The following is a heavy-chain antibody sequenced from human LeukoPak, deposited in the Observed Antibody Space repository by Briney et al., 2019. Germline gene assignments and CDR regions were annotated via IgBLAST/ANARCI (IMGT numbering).Heavy chain of an antibody. CDR1: GGSISSSSYY. V-gene: IGHV4-61*05. D-gene: IGHD3-22*01. J-gene: IGHJ2*01. CDR3: ASGLSSGYTYWYFDL. Sequence: PSETLSLTCTVSGGSISSSSYYWGWIRQPPGKGLEWIGYIYYSGSTNYNPSLKSRVTISVDTSKNQFSLKLSSVTAADTAVYYCASGLSSGYTYWYFDLWGRGTLVTVSS. CDR2: IYYSGST.